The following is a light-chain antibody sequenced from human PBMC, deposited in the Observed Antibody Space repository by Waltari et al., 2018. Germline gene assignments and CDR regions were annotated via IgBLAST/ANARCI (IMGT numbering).Light chain of an antibody. V-gene: IGKV1-33*01. CDR2: RAS. CDR1: QGINNW. J-gene: IGKJ4*01. CDR3: QQHDNYPLT. Sequence: DVQMTQSTSSLSASLGDRVTITCRASQGINNWLAWYQQKPGKAPNLLIYRASNLETGVPSRFSARGSGTEFTLTISSLQPEDVATYYCQQHDNYPLTFGGGTKVEIK.